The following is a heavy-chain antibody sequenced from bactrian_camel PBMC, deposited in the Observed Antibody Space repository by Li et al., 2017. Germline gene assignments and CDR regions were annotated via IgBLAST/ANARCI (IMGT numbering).Heavy chain of an antibody. D-gene: IGHD1*01. CDR2: ISAGGIRR. V-gene: IGHV3-3*01. CDR1: GDTGSSFC. J-gene: IGHJ4*01. Sequence: HVQLVESGGVSVEAGGSLRLSCAISGDTGSSFCMGWFLRAPGKEREGVAAISAGGIRRYYADSVKGRFTISRNKNTVYLQMDSLKPEDTAMYYCAAGSSGSWCGLTQSDYNYWGQGTQVTVS. CDR3: AAGSSGSWCGLTQSDYNY.